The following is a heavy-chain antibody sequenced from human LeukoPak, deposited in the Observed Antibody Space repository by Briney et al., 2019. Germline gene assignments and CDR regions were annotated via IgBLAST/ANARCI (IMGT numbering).Heavy chain of an antibody. CDR1: GFTFSSYA. D-gene: IGHD3-16*01. CDR3: AKEVVGDYVWGSTFDY. Sequence: GGSLRLSCAASGFTFSSYAMSWVRQAPGKGLEWVSAISGSGGSTYYADSVKGRLTISRDNSKNTLYLQMNSLRAEDTAVYYCAKEVVGDYVWGSTFDYWGQGTLVTVSS. CDR2: ISGSGGST. J-gene: IGHJ4*02. V-gene: IGHV3-23*01.